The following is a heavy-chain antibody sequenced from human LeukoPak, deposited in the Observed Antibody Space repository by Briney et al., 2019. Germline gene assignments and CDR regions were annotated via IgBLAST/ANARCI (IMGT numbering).Heavy chain of an antibody. J-gene: IGHJ4*02. CDR2: ISHDGSNK. D-gene: IGHD3-10*01. CDR3: AKDGVYGSGSFDY. V-gene: IGHV3-30*18. Sequence: PGGSLRLSCAASGLTFSSYGMHWVRQAPGKGLEWVAVISHDGSNKYYADSVKGRFTISRDNSKNTLYLQMNSLRAEDTAVYYCAKDGVYGSGSFDYWGQGTLVTVSS. CDR1: GLTFSSYG.